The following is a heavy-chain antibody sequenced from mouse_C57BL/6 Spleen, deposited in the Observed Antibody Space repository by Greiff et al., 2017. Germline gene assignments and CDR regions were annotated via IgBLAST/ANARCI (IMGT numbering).Heavy chain of an antibody. Sequence: VKLVESGPGLVAPSQSLSITCTVSGFSLTSYGVDWVRQSPGKGLEWLGVIWGVGSTNYNSALKSRLSISKDNSKSQVFLKMNSLQTDDTAMYYGASHYYDYDGAWFAYWGQGTLVTVSA. CDR3: ASHYYDYDGAWFAY. V-gene: IGHV2-6*01. J-gene: IGHJ3*01. CDR2: IWGVGST. D-gene: IGHD2-4*01. CDR1: GFSLTSYG.